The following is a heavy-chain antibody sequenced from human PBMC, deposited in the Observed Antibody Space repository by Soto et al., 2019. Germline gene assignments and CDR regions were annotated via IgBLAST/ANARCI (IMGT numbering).Heavy chain of an antibody. CDR1: GGSISSYY. Sequence: SETLSLTCTVSGGSISSYYWSWIRQPPGKGLEWIGYIYYSGSTNYNPSLKSRVTISVDTSKNQFSLKLSSVTAADTAVYYCARGNVDIVATIQIYYYYYMDVWGKGTTVTVSS. D-gene: IGHD5-12*01. J-gene: IGHJ6*03. V-gene: IGHV4-59*01. CDR3: ARGNVDIVATIQIYYYYYMDV. CDR2: IYYSGST.